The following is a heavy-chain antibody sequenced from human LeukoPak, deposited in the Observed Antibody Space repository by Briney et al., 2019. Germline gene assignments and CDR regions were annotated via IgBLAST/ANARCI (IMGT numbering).Heavy chain of an antibody. CDR2: INGDGSST. J-gene: IGHJ3*02. CDR3: TRVAYGNAFDI. Sequence: GGSLRLSCAASGFTFSNYRMHWVRQAPGKGLVWVSRINGDGSSTNYADSVKGRFTISRDNAKNTLYLQMNSLRAEDTAVYYCTRVAYGNAFDIWGQGTMVTVSS. V-gene: IGHV3-74*01. CDR1: GFTFSNYR. D-gene: IGHD4-17*01.